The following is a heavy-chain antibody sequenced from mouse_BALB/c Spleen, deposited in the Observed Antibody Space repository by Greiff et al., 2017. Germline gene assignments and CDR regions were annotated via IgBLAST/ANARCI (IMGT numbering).Heavy chain of an antibody. Sequence: EVQLVESGGGLVQPGGSLKLSCAASGFDFSRYWMSWVRQAPGKGLEWIGEINPDSSTINYTPSLKDKFIISRDNAKNTLYLQMSKVRSEDTALYYCARKEGYLYYFDYWGQGTTLTVSS. J-gene: IGHJ2*01. CDR3: ARKEGYLYYFDY. CDR1: GFDFSRYW. D-gene: IGHD3-1*01. CDR2: INPDSSTI. V-gene: IGHV4-1*02.